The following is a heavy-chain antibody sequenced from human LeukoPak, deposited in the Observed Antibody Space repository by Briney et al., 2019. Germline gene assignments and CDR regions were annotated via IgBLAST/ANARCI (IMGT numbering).Heavy chain of an antibody. J-gene: IGHJ4*02. CDR2: INWNGGST. V-gene: IGHV3-20*04. D-gene: IGHD2-2*01. Sequence: GGSLRLSCAASGFTFDDYGMSWVRQAPGEGLEWVSGINWNGGSTGYADSVKGRFTISRDNAKNSLYLQMNSLRAEDTALYYCAREVYCSSTSCHFSDYWGQGTLVTVSS. CDR1: GFTFDDYG. CDR3: AREVYCSSTSCHFSDY.